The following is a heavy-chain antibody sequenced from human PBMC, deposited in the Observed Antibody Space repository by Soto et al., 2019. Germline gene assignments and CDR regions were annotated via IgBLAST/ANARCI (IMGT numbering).Heavy chain of an antibody. Sequence: ASVKVSCKVSGYTLTELSMHWVRQAPGKGLEWMGGFDPEDGETIYAQKFQGRVTMTEDTSTDTAYMELSSLRSEDTAVYHCAKLACSGGSCYSGRLVDYFYYYMDVWGKGTTVTVSS. J-gene: IGHJ6*03. CDR2: FDPEDGET. CDR1: GYTLTELS. D-gene: IGHD2-15*01. CDR3: AKLACSGGSCYSGRLVDYFYYYMDV. V-gene: IGHV1-24*01.